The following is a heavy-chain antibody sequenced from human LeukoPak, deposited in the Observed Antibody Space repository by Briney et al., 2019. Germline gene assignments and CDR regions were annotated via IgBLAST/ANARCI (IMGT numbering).Heavy chain of an antibody. D-gene: IGHD5-24*01. J-gene: IGHJ4*02. CDR3: ARDRETCFDY. Sequence: SGGSLRLSCAASGFTFSSYAMQWVRRAPGKGLEWVAVISYDGSNKYYADSVKGRFTISRDNSKNTLYLQMNSLRAEDTAVYYCARDRETCFDYWGQGTLVTVSS. V-gene: IGHV3-30-3*01. CDR2: ISYDGSNK. CDR1: GFTFSSYA.